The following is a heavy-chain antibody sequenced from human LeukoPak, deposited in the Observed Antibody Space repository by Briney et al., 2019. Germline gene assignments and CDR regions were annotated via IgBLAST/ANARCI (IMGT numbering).Heavy chain of an antibody. CDR3: ARPPYSSGWTQYFFDY. Sequence: ASVKVSCKASGYTFTGYYIHWVRQAPGRGLEWMAWINPNSGGTNYAQKFQGRVTMTRDTSISTAYMELSRLTSDDTAVYYCARPPYSSGWTQYFFDYWGQGTLVTVSS. CDR1: GYTFTGYY. D-gene: IGHD6-19*01. J-gene: IGHJ4*02. CDR2: INPNSGGT. V-gene: IGHV1-2*02.